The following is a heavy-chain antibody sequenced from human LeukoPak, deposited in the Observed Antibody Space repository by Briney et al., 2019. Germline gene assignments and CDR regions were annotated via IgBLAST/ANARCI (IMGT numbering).Heavy chain of an antibody. CDR3: AKGAMITFGGVQ. Sequence: GGSLRLSCAASGFTFSSYAMSWVRQAPGKGLEWVSAISGSGGSTYYADSGRGRLTISRDTSKNMLYLQMNSLRAEDTAVYYCAKGAMITFGGVQGGQGTLVTVSS. D-gene: IGHD3-16*01. V-gene: IGHV3-23*01. CDR2: ISGSGGST. J-gene: IGHJ4*02. CDR1: GFTFSSYA.